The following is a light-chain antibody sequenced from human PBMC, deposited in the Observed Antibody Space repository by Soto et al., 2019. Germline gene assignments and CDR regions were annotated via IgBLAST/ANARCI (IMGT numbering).Light chain of an antibody. CDR1: SSAVGSYRF. Sequence: QSALTQPASVSGSPGQSITISCTGSSSAVGSYRFVSWYQHHPGKVPKLIIYEGGKRPSGVSNRFSGSEPGNTASLTISGLQAEDEADYYCGSSAPSRTFVFGTGTKVIVL. CDR2: EGG. V-gene: IGLV2-23*01. J-gene: IGLJ1*01. CDR3: GSSAPSRTFV.